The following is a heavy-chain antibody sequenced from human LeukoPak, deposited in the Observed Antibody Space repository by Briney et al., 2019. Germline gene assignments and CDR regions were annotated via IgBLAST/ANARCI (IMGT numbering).Heavy chain of an antibody. V-gene: IGHV1-2*02. CDR3: AVDYASSGYDGY. D-gene: IGHD3-22*01. Sequence: GASVKVSCKASGYTFTGYYMHWVRQAPGQGLEWMGWINPNSGGTNYAQKFQGRVTMTRDTSISTAYMELRSLRSDDTAVYYCAVDYASSGYDGYWGQGTLVTVSS. CDR1: GYTFTGYY. CDR2: INPNSGGT. J-gene: IGHJ4*02.